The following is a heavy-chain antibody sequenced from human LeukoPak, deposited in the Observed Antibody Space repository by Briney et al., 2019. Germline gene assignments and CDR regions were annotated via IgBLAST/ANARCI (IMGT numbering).Heavy chain of an antibody. Sequence: GGSLRPSCTASGFTVSSNYMSWVRQAPGKGLEWVSVIYSGDSTYYADSVKGRFTISRDNSKNTLYLQMNSLRAEDTAVYYCARIILGYGSSWYPGAFDIWGQGTMVTVSS. CDR3: ARIILGYGSSWYPGAFDI. J-gene: IGHJ3*02. D-gene: IGHD6-13*01. CDR2: IYSGDST. V-gene: IGHV3-53*01. CDR1: GFTVSSNY.